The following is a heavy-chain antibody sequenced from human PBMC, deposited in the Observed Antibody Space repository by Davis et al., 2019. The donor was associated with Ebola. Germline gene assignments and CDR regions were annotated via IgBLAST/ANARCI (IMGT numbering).Heavy chain of an antibody. Sequence: SVKVSCKASGGSVSTDAISWVRQAPGQGLEWMGAIASLYGNTAYARKFQGRVTITAEKSASTVSMEVRSLKIDDTAVYYCARAILGGFGEHYGMDVWGQGTTVTVSS. V-gene: IGHV1-69*06. CDR1: GGSVSTDA. CDR3: ARAILGGFGEHYGMDV. D-gene: IGHD3-10*01. CDR2: IASLYGNT. J-gene: IGHJ6*02.